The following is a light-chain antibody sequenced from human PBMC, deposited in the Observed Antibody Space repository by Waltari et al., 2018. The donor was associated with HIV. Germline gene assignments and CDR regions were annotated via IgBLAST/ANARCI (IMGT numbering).Light chain of an antibody. CDR1: SSNIGNNY. V-gene: IGLV1-47*01. CDR3: AAWDDSLSGPV. CDR2: RSN. Sequence: QSVLTQPPSASGTPGQRVTISCSGSSSNIGNNYVYWYHQLPGTAPKLLIYRSNPRPAGVPDRFSVSNSGTSASLAIRGLRSEDEADYYCAAWDDSLSGPVFGGGTKLTVL. J-gene: IGLJ3*02.